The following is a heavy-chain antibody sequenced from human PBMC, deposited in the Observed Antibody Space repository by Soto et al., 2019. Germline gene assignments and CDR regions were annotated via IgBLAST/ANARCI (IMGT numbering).Heavy chain of an antibody. Sequence: PGGSLRLSCAASGFTVSSNYMSWVRQAPGKGLEWVSVIYSGGSTYYADSVKGRFTISRDNSKNTLYLQMNSLRAEDTAVYYCARPLRYDPAGGYGMDVWGQGTTVTVSS. CDR2: IYSGGST. J-gene: IGHJ6*02. V-gene: IGHV3-53*01. CDR1: GFTVSSNY. D-gene: IGHD3-3*01. CDR3: ARPLRYDPAGGYGMDV.